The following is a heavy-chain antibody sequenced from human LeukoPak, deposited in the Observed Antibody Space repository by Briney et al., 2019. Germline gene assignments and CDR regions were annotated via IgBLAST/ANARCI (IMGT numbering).Heavy chain of an antibody. Sequence: GGSLRLSCAASGFTFSSDAMNWVRQAPGKGLEWVSTISGSAGTTHYADCVKGRFTISRDNSKNTLYLQMNSLRAEDTAVYYCAKEPFVAAFDIWSQGTMVSVSS. CDR2: ISGSAGTT. V-gene: IGHV3-23*01. D-gene: IGHD3-16*02. CDR3: AKEPFVAAFDI. J-gene: IGHJ3*02. CDR1: GFTFSSDA.